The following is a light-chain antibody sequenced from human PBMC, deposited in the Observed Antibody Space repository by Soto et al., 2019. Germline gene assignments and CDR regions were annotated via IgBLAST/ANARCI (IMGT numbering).Light chain of an antibody. V-gene: IGKV3-20*01. CDR1: QSVSSSY. CDR2: GAS. CDR3: QQYGSAPPYT. J-gene: IGKJ2*01. Sequence: EIVLTQSPGTLSLSPGERATLSCRASQSVSSSYLAWYQHKPGQAPRLLIYGASSRATRIPDRFSGSGSGTDFTITISRREPEDFVVYYCQQYGSAPPYTFGQGTKLEIK.